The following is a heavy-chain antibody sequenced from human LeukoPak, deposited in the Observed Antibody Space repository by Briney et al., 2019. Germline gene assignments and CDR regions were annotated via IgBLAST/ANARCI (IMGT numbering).Heavy chain of an antibody. V-gene: IGHV4-4*07. Sequence: WETLSLTCAVSGDSISSYYWSWIRQPAGKGLEWIGRIYTSGSTNYNPSLKSRVTMSVDTSKNQFSLKLSSVTAADTAVYYCASYSGTYAYYGHWGQGTLVTVSS. CDR1: GDSISSYY. CDR3: ASYSGTYAYYGH. D-gene: IGHD1-26*01. CDR2: IYTSGST. J-gene: IGHJ4*02.